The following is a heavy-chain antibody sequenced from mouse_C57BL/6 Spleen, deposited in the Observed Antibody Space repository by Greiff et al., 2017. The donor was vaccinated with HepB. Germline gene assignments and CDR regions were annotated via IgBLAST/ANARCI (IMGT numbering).Heavy chain of an antibody. CDR2: IDPSDSET. CDR3: ARLGYSNYWYFDV. J-gene: IGHJ1*03. D-gene: IGHD2-5*01. CDR1: GYTFTSYW. V-gene: IGHV1-52*01. Sequence: QVQLQQPGAELVRPGSSVKLSCKASGYTFTSYWMHWVKQRPIQGLEWIGNIDPSDSETHYNQKFKDKATLTVDKSSSTAYMQLSSLTSEDSAVYYCARLGYSNYWYFDVWGTGTTVTVSS.